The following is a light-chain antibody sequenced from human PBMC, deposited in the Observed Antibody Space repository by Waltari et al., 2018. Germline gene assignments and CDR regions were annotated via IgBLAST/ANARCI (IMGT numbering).Light chain of an antibody. CDR2: DVS. Sequence: QSALTQPASVSGSPGQSITISCTGTSRDVGNYDWVSWYQQHPGKAPKVVIFDVSLRPSVVSNRFSGSKSGNTASLTISGLQAEDEADYYCTSYTSSHSLVFGTGTKVTVL. CDR3: TSYTSSHSLV. CDR1: SRDVGNYDW. J-gene: IGLJ1*01. V-gene: IGLV2-14*03.